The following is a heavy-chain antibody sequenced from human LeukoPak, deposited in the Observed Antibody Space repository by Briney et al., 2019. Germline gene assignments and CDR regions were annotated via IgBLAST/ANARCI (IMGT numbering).Heavy chain of an antibody. J-gene: IGHJ4*02. D-gene: IGHD3-9*01. Sequence: GGSLRLSCAASGFSFSNAWMNWVRQAPGKGLEWVGRIKSKIDDGSTDYAAPVKGRYIISGDDSKNTLFLQMNSLKSDDTAAYYCTTGDYFTGFDFWGQGTLVTVSS. CDR1: GFSFSNAW. CDR3: TTGDYFTGFDF. V-gene: IGHV3-15*07. CDR2: IKSKIDDGST.